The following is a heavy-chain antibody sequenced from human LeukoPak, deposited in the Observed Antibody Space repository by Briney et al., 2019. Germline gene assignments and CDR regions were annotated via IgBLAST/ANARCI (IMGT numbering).Heavy chain of an antibody. CDR2: ISSSSSYI. CDR1: GFTFSSYS. J-gene: IGHJ4*02. D-gene: IGHD2-2*01. V-gene: IGHV3-21*01. Sequence: GGSLRLSCAASGFTFSSYSMNWVRQAPGKGLEWVSSISSSSSYIYYADSVKGRFTISRDNAKNSLYLQMNSLRAEDTAVYYCAREGYHLPPLRFDYWGQGTLVTVSS. CDR3: AREGYHLPPLRFDY.